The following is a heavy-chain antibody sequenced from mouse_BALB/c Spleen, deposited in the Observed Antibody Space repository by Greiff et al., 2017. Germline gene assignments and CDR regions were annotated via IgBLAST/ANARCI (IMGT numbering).Heavy chain of an antibody. CDR1: GFNIKDTY. J-gene: IGHJ3*01. CDR2: IDPANGNT. CDR3: ARTGHYGYVPFAY. D-gene: IGHD1-2*01. Sequence: DVKLVESGAELVKPGASVKLSCTASGFNIKDTYMHWVKQRPEQGLEWIGRIDPANGNTKYDPKFQGKATITADTSSNTAYLQLSSLTSEDTAVYYCARTGHYGYVPFAYWGQGTLVTVSA. V-gene: IGHV14-3*02.